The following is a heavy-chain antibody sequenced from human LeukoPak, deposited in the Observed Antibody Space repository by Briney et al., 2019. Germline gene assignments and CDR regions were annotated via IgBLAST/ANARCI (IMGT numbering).Heavy chain of an antibody. CDR2: ITGSDGST. V-gene: IGHV3-23*01. CDR1: GFTFSSYG. CDR3: AKGTGKYYYYGMDV. Sequence: GGSLRLSCAASGFTFSSYGMHWVRQAPGKGLEWVSAITGSDGSTYYAGSVKGRFTISRDNSKNTLYLQMNSLRAEDTAVYYCAKGTGKYYYYGMDVWGQGTTVTVSS. D-gene: IGHD1-14*01. J-gene: IGHJ6*02.